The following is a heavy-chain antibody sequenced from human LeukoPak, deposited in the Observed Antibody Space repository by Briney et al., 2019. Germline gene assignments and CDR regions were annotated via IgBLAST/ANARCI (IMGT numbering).Heavy chain of an antibody. V-gene: IGHV4-61*02. CDR1: GGSISSGSYY. Sequence: KPSETLSLTCTVSGGSISSGSYYWSWIRQPAGKGLEWIGRIYTSGSTNYNPSLKSRVTISVDTSENQFSLKLSSVTAADTAVYYCARAKQWLGPQARTLPFDYWGQGTLVTVSS. CDR3: ARAKQWLGPQARTLPFDY. D-gene: IGHD6-19*01. CDR2: IYTSGST. J-gene: IGHJ4*02.